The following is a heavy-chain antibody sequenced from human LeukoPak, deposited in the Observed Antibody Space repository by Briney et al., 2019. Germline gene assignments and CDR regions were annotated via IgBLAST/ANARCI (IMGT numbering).Heavy chain of an antibody. D-gene: IGHD5-18*01. CDR2: INHSGST. V-gene: IGHV4-34*01. Sequence: SETLSLTCAVYGGSFSGYYWSWIRQPPGKGLEWIGEINHSGSTNYNPSLKSRVTISVDTSKNQFSLKLSSVTAADTAVYYRARRKLPIQLWFKALWGWFDPWGQGTLVTVSS. J-gene: IGHJ5*02. CDR1: GGSFSGYY. CDR3: ARRKLPIQLWFKALWGWFDP.